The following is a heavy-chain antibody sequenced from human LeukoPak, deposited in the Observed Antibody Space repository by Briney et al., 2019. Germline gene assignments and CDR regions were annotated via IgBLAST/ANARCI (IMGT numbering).Heavy chain of an antibody. V-gene: IGHV3-74*03. J-gene: IGHJ4*02. Sequence: GGSLRLSCAASGFTFSSYVMYWVRQAPGKGLVWVSRINSDGSSTTYADSVKGRFTISRDNAKNTLHLQMNSLRVEDTAVYYCVRGYTIGPGGYWGQRTLVTVSS. CDR1: GFTFSSYV. CDR3: VRGYTIGPGGY. D-gene: IGHD3-16*02. CDR2: INSDGSST.